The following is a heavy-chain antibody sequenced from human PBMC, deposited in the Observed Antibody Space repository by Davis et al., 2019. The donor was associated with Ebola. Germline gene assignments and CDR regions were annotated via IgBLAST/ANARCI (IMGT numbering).Heavy chain of an antibody. CDR3: ARVFRITVVQHSLDYGMDV. Sequence: GGSLRLSCAASGFIFRSYVMSWVRQAPGQGLEWMGRIIPILGIANYAQKFQGRVTITADKSTSTAYMELSSLGSEDTAVYYCARVFRITVVQHSLDYGMDVWGQGTTVTVSS. CDR1: GFIFRSYV. J-gene: IGHJ6*02. CDR2: IIPILGIA. V-gene: IGHV1-69*04. D-gene: IGHD4-23*01.